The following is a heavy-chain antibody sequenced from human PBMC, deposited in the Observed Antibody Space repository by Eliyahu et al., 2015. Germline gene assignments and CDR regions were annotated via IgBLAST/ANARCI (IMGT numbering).Heavy chain of an antibody. V-gene: IGHV3-74*01. J-gene: IGHJ5*02. CDR3: AREEYSYGYRWFDP. Sequence: EVQLVESGGGLVQPGGSLRLSCAASGFXFSSYWMHWVRQAPGKGLVWVSRINSDGSSTSYADSVKGRFTISRDNAKNTLYLQMNSLRAEDTAVYYCAREEYSYGYRWFDPWGQGTLVTVSS. CDR2: INSDGSST. D-gene: IGHD5-18*01. CDR1: GFXFSSYW.